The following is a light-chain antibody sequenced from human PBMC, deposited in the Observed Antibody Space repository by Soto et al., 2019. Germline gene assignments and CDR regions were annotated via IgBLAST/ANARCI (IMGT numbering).Light chain of an antibody. J-gene: IGLJ2*01. CDR2: EVT. CDR1: SSDVGGYNY. Sequence: QSALTQPASVSGSPGQSITISCTGTSSDVGGYNYVSWYQHHPGKAPKLMIYEVTNRPSGVSNRFSGSKSGNTASLTISGLQAEDEGDYYCSSYRRTSTSGVVFGGGTKLTVL. V-gene: IGLV2-14*01. CDR3: SSYRRTSTSGVV.